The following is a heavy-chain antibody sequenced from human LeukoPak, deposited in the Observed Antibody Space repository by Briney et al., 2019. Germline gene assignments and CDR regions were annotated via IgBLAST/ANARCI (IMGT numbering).Heavy chain of an antibody. Sequence: GGSLRLSCVASGFTFSSYEMNWVRQAPGKGLEWVSYISSSGSTIYYADSVKGRFTISRDNAKNSLYLQMNSLRAEDTAVYYCARGQITMVRGVDYWGQGTLVTVSS. CDR1: GFTFSSYE. D-gene: IGHD3-10*01. V-gene: IGHV3-48*03. CDR3: ARGQITMVRGVDY. J-gene: IGHJ4*02. CDR2: ISSSGSTI.